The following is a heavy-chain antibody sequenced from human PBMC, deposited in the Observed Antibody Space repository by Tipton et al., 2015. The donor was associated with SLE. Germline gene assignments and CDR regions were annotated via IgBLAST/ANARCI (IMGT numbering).Heavy chain of an antibody. J-gene: IGHJ4*02. V-gene: IGHV4-39*01. Sequence: TLSLTCTVSGGSVSSVYYHWGWIRQTPGKGLQWIGSVYFSGNTYDNPSLKTRAAMSVDTANTQFSLSLSSVTAADTAVYYCGSQYATGTSVRPFDFSGQGILVTVSS. CDR2: VYFSGNT. D-gene: IGHD4-17*01. CDR1: GGSVSSVYYH. CDR3: GSQYATGTSVRPFDF.